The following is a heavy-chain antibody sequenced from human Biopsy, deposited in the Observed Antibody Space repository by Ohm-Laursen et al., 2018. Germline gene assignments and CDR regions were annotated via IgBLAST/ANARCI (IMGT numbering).Heavy chain of an antibody. Sequence: SLRLSCTAPGFTFVDYAMYWVRQAPGKGLEWVSGISWNSGSKGYADSVKGRFTISRDSAKNSLYLQMNSLRTEDTALYYCAKGAGSSRSQGFDYWGQGILVTVSS. D-gene: IGHD6-13*01. CDR2: ISWNSGSK. V-gene: IGHV3-9*01. J-gene: IGHJ4*02. CDR3: AKGAGSSRSQGFDY. CDR1: GFTFVDYA.